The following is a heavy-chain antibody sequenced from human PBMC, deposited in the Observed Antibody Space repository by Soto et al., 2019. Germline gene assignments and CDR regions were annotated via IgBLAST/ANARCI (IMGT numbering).Heavy chain of an antibody. V-gene: IGHV3-15*07. CDR2: IKSKSDGGTT. J-gene: IGHJ4*01. CDR1: GFTFSDAW. Sequence: EVQLVESGGDLVAPGGSLRLSCAASGFTFSDAWINWVRQAPGKGLEWVGRIKSKSDGGTTDFAGPVKGRFAISRDDSRDLAFMEMNSLTTEDTALYYCTTDSFSSMKLVRHDIWGPGTLVTVSS. CDR3: TTDSFSSMKLVRHDI. D-gene: IGHD3-22*01.